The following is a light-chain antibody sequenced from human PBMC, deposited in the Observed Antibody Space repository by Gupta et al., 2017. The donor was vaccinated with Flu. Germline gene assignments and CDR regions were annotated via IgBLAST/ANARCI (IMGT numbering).Light chain of an antibody. CDR1: SSDVGGYNY. CDR3: SSYTSSSSLV. CDR2: EVS. Sequence: QSALTQPGSVSGSPGQSITISCTGTSSDVGGYNYVSWYQQHQGKAPKLMIYEVSNRPSGVSNRFSGYKSGNTASLTISGLQAEDEDDYYCSSYTSSSSLVFGGGTKLTVL. V-gene: IGLV2-14*01. J-gene: IGLJ3*02.